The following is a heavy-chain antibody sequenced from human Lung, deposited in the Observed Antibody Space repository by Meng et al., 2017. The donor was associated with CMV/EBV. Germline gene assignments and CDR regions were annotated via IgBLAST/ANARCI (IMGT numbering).Heavy chain of an antibody. Sequence: QVQLQGSGPRLVKPSQTLPLTCTVSGGSISSGGYYWSWIRQHPGKGLEWIGYIHSSGSTYYNPSLRSRLTISVDTSKNQFSLKLSSVTAADTAVYYCARASYGSGSPLGESWFDPWGQGTLVTVSS. V-gene: IGHV4-31*03. CDR2: IHSSGST. D-gene: IGHD3-10*01. CDR1: GGSISSGGYY. CDR3: ARASYGSGSPLGESWFDP. J-gene: IGHJ5*02.